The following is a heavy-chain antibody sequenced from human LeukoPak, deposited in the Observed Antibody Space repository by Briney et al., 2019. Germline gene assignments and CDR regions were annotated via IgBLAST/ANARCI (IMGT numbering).Heavy chain of an antibody. CDR3: ARLRQQLVVHDAFDI. D-gene: IGHD6-13*01. CDR1: GFTFSSYS. Sequence: PGGSLRLSCAASGFTFSSYSMNWVRQAPGKGLEWVSSISSSSSYIYYADSVKGRFTISRDNAKNSLYLQMNSLRAEDTAVYYCARLRQQLVVHDAFDIWGQGTMVTVSS. J-gene: IGHJ3*02. CDR2: ISSSSSYI. V-gene: IGHV3-21*01.